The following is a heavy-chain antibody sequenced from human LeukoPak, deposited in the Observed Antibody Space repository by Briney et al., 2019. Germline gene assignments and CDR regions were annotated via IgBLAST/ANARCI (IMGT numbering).Heavy chain of an antibody. CDR1: GFTFDDYA. CDR2: ISWNSGSI. D-gene: IGHD2-15*01. J-gene: IGHJ4*02. CDR3: ARSYRGYYYFDY. V-gene: IGHV3-9*01. Sequence: GGPLRLSCAASGFTFDDYAMHWVRQAPGKGLEWVSGISWNSGSIGYADSVKGRFTISRDNAKNSLYLQMNSLRAEDTALYYCARSYRGYYYFDYWGQGTLVTVSS.